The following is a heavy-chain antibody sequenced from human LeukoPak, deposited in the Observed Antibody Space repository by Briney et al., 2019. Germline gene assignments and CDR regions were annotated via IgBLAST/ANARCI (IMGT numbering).Heavy chain of an antibody. D-gene: IGHD6-19*01. CDR1: GFTFSRYW. J-gene: IGHJ4*02. CDR2: IKQDGSEK. V-gene: IGHV3-7*01. Sequence: PGCSLRLSYAASGFTFSRYWMSWVRQAPGTGREWVDKIKQDGSEKYYVDSVKGRFTISRDNAKNSLYLQMNSLRAEDTAVYYCAASGQTEDYWGQGTLVSVSS. CDR3: AASGQTEDY.